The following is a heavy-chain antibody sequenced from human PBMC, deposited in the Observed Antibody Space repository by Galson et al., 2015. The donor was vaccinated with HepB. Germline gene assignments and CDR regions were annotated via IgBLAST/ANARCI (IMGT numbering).Heavy chain of an antibody. J-gene: IGHJ4*02. V-gene: IGHV3-21*01. CDR2: ISSSSSYI. CDR1: GFTFTGYS. CDR3: ARGGDYPVY. Sequence: SLRLSCAASGFTFTGYSMNWVRQTPGKGLEWVSSISSSSSYIFYADSVKGRFTISRDNAKNSLWLQMNSLGAEDTAVYYCARGGDYPVYWGQGTLVTVSS.